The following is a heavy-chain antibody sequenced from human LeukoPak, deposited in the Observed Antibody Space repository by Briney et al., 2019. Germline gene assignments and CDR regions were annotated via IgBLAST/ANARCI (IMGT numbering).Heavy chain of an antibody. CDR2: ISGSGGST. D-gene: IGHD3-10*01. CDR3: ANQLLWFGESTGLFDY. Sequence: PGGSLRLSCAASGFTFSSYAMSWVRQAPGKGLEWVSAISGSGGSTYYADSVKGRFTISRDSSKNTLYLQMNSLRAEDAAVYYCANQLLWFGESTGLFDYWGQGTLVTVSS. CDR1: GFTFSSYA. J-gene: IGHJ4*02. V-gene: IGHV3-23*01.